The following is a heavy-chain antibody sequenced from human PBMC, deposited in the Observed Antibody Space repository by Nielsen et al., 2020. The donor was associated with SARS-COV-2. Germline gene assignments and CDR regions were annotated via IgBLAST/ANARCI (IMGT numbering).Heavy chain of an antibody. J-gene: IGHJ4*02. CDR3: ARESYDSRREALGFDY. D-gene: IGHD3-22*01. CDR2: ISSSSSYI. Sequence: GVLKISCAASGFTFSSYSMNWVRQAPGKGLEWVSSISSSSSYIYYADSVKGRFTISRDNAKNSLYLQMNSLRAEDTAVYYCARESYDSRREALGFDYWGQGTLVTVSS. V-gene: IGHV3-21*01. CDR1: GFTFSSYS.